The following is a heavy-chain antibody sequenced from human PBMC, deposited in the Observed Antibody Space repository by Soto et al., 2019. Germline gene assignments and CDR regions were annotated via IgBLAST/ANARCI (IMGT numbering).Heavy chain of an antibody. Sequence: EVQLVESGGGLVQPGGSLRLSCAASGFIFSNYWMNWVRQAPGMGLEWVATTKHDGSERYYVDSVKGRFTISRDNAESSLYLQMNSLRAEDTAVYFCARDRGYCSGGTCYSVVDYWGQGSLVTVSS. J-gene: IGHJ4*02. CDR2: TKHDGSER. CDR1: GFIFSNYW. CDR3: ARDRGYCSGGTCYSVVDY. D-gene: IGHD2-15*01. V-gene: IGHV3-7*01.